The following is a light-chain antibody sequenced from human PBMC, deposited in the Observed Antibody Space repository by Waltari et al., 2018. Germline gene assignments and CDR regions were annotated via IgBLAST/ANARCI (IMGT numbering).Light chain of an antibody. CDR3: QAWDNSVV. J-gene: IGLJ2*01. V-gene: IGLV3-1*01. Sequence: SYELTQSPSVSVSPGQTASITYSGDKLGEKHVSWYQLRPGQSPLLVISHDNKRPSGIPERFSGSNSGNTATLTISGTQSMDEADYYCQAWDNSVVFGGGTKLTVL. CDR2: HDN. CDR1: KLGEKH.